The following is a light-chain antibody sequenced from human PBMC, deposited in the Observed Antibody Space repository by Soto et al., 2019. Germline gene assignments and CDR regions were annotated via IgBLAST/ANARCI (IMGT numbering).Light chain of an antibody. CDR3: CSYAGSSTPRV. CDR1: SSDVGSYNL. Sequence: QSALTQPASVSGSPGQSITISCTGTSSDVGSYNLVSWYQQHPGKAPKLMIYEGSKRPSGVSNRFSGSKSGNTASLTISGLQAEDEADYYCCSYAGSSTPRVFGGETKLTVL. V-gene: IGLV2-23*01. CDR2: EGS. J-gene: IGLJ2*01.